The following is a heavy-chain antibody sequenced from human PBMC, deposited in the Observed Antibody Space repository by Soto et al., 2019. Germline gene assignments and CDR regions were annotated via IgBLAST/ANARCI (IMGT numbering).Heavy chain of an antibody. V-gene: IGHV1-8*01. CDR3: AKGPRNWGVDY. CDR1: GYTFTDYD. D-gene: IGHD7-27*01. J-gene: IGHJ4*02. CDR2: MNPNNGYT. Sequence: QVQLVQSGAEVKKPGASVKVSCKASGYTFTDYDINWFRQATGQGLEWMGWMNPNNGYTCYAQNFQGRVTMTRSTSISTAYMGLSTLRSEDTAVYYCAKGPRNWGVDYWGQGTLVTVSS.